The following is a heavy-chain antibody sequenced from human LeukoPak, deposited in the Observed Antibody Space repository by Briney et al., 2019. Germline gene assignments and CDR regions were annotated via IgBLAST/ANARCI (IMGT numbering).Heavy chain of an antibody. Sequence: KASETLSLTCTVSGGSISSYYWSWIRQPPGKGLEWIRYIYYSGSTNYNPSLKSRVTISVDTSKNQFSLKLSSVTAADTAVYYCARGEGYGDYFGAFDIWGQGTMVTVSS. J-gene: IGHJ3*02. D-gene: IGHD4-17*01. V-gene: IGHV4-59*01. CDR3: ARGEGYGDYFGAFDI. CDR1: GGSISSYY. CDR2: IYYSGST.